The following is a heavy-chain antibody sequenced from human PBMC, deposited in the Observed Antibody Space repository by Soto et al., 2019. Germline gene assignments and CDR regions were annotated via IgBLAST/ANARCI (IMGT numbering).Heavy chain of an antibody. CDR1: GGSFSGYY. D-gene: IGHD6-25*01. J-gene: IGHJ6*02. Sequence: PSETLSLTCAVYGGSFSGYYWSWIRQPPGKGLEWIGEINHSGSTNYNPSLKSRVTISVDTSKNQFSLKLSSVTAADTAVYYCGRTAAYSSYYHGMDVWGQGATVTVSS. CDR2: INHSGST. CDR3: GRTAAYSSYYHGMDV. V-gene: IGHV4-34*01.